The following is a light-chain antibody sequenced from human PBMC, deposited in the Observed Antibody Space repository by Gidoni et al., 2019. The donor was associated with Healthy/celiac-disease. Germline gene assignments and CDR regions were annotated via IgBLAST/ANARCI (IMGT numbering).Light chain of an antibody. Sequence: ELVMTQSTATLSVSPGERATLSCRASQSVSSNLAWYQQKPGQAPRLLIEGASTRATGIPARFSGSGSGIEFTLTISSLQSEDFAVYYCQKYNNWWTFGQGTKVEIK. J-gene: IGKJ1*01. CDR1: QSVSSN. CDR2: GAS. CDR3: QKYNNWWT. V-gene: IGKV3-15*01.